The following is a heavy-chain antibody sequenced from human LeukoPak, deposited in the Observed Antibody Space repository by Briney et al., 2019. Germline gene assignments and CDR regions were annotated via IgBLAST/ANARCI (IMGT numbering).Heavy chain of an antibody. CDR1: GYTSTGYY. J-gene: IGHJ4*02. CDR3: GRDRSRMGPVGATYGY. CDR2: INPISGGT. V-gene: IGHV1-2*02. D-gene: IGHD1-26*01. Sequence: ASVKVSRTASGYTSTGYYMHWGRDDPGQGLEWVGGINPISGGTNSAQKFQGRVTLTRGTSLSTAYTERRTLRSVDTHVYCGGRDRSRMGPVGATYGYWGQGTLVTVSS.